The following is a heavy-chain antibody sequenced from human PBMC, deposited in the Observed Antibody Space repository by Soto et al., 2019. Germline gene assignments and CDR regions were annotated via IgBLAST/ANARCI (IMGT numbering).Heavy chain of an antibody. CDR1: GGTFSNYA. CDR2: IIPIFGTT. V-gene: IGHV1-69*12. D-gene: IGHD5-12*01. Sequence: QVQLVQSGAEVKKPGSSVKVSCKASGGTFSNYAISWVRQAPGQGLVWVGGIIPIFGTTNFEQKFQGRGTITEDESTTTAYMVLSGLRSEYTAVYYCARDGGRDGYFGNWLDPWGQGTLVTVSS. J-gene: IGHJ5*02. CDR3: ARDGGRDGYFGNWLDP.